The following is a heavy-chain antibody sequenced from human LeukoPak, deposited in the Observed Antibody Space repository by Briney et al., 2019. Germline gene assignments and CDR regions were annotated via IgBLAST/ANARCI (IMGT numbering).Heavy chain of an antibody. D-gene: IGHD6-19*01. CDR1: GFTFSNYE. CDR3: ARDRAIAVDVGVDY. Sequence: GGSLRLSCAASGFTFSNYEMNWVRQAPGKGLEWISYISSRGSAIYYADSVKGRFSISRDNAKNSLYLQMNSLRVEDTALYYCARDRAIAVDVGVDYWGQGTLVTVSS. V-gene: IGHV3-48*03. J-gene: IGHJ4*02. CDR2: ISSRGSAI.